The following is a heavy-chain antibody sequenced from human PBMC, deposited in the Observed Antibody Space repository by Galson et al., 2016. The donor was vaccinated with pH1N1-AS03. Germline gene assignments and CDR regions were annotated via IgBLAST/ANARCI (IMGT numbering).Heavy chain of an antibody. V-gene: IGHV4-59*01. CDR3: ARGETIGWYDY. D-gene: IGHD6-19*01. Sequence: SETLSLTCTVSGGSLKSSYWNWIRQSPGKGLEWIGHIYFSGKTKYNPSLKDRVTISLDTSNNVVSLELTSVTSADTAVYYCARGETIGWYDYWGQGTLVTVSS. CDR1: GGSLKSSY. CDR2: IYFSGKT. J-gene: IGHJ4*02.